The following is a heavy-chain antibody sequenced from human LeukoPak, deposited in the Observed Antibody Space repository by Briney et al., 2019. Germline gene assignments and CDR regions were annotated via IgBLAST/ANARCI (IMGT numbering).Heavy chain of an antibody. CDR3: AREDIQLWPRRHYYMDV. CDR2: IYTSGST. J-gene: IGHJ6*03. CDR1: GGSISSYY. Sequence: SETLSLTCTVSGGSISSYYWSWIRQPARKGLEWIGRIYTSGSTNYNPSLTSRVTMSLDTSKNQFSLKLSSVTAADTAVYYCAREDIQLWPRRHYYMDVWGKGTTVTVSS. D-gene: IGHD5-18*01. V-gene: IGHV4-4*07.